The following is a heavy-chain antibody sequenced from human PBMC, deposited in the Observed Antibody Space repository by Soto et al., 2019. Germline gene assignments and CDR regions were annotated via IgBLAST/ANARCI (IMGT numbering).Heavy chain of an antibody. V-gene: IGHV4-39*01. Sequence: PSETLSLTCTVSGGSITSSNDYWGWIRQPPGKGLEWIGSIYYSGSTYCNPSLKSRVTISVDTSKSQFSLKLSSVTAADTAVYFCATERLEPGNWFDPWGQGTLVTVSS. CDR2: IYYSGST. CDR1: GGSITSSNDY. D-gene: IGHD5-12*01. J-gene: IGHJ5*02. CDR3: ATERLEPGNWFDP.